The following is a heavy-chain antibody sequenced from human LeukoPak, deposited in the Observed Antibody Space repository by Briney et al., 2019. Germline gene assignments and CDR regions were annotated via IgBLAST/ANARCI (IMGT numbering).Heavy chain of an antibody. CDR2: ITSTATYI. Sequence: KSGGSLRVSCAASGFPFSTYSMNWVRQAPGKGLEWISSITSTATYIYYADSVKGRFSISRDNTKYSLYLQMNSLRAEDTAVYFCARVAGGKFHLDYWGQGTQVTVSS. CDR3: ARVAGGKFHLDY. D-gene: IGHD6-13*01. V-gene: IGHV3-21*01. CDR1: GFPFSTYS. J-gene: IGHJ4*02.